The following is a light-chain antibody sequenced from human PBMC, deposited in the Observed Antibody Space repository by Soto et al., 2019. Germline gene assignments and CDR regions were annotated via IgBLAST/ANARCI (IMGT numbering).Light chain of an antibody. CDR2: GAN. Sequence: INMKKNASSLSASIGDRVTITCRASQSISSYLNWYQQKPRKARMLMIYGANNLQSGVPSTFSGSGSRTDFTLTISSLQPEDFATYFCQQXFSTRSWTFGQGTKVDI. J-gene: IGKJ1*01. CDR1: QSISSY. V-gene: IGKV1-39*01. CDR3: QQXFSTRSWT.